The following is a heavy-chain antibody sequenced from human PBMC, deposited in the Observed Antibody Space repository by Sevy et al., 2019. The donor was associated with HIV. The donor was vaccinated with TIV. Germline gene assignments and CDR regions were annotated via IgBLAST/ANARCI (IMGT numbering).Heavy chain of an antibody. D-gene: IGHD3-10*01. J-gene: IGHJ4*02. CDR2: ISAYNGNT. V-gene: IGHV1-18*01. Sequence: ASVKVSCKASGYTFTSYGISWVRQAPGQGLEWMGWISAYNGNTNYAQKLQGRVTMTTDTSTSTAYMELRSLRSDDTAVDYCAREAGDYYGSGSYQFDYWGQGTLVTVSS. CDR3: AREAGDYYGSGSYQFDY. CDR1: GYTFTSYG.